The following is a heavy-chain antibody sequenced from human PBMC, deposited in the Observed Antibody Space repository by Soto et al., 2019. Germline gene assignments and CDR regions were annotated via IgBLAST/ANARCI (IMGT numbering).Heavy chain of an antibody. V-gene: IGHV3-23*01. D-gene: IGHD1-26*01. J-gene: IGHJ4*02. CDR2: ISGSGSST. Sequence: GGSLRLSCAASGFTFSSYAMSWVRQAPGKGLEWVSAISGSGSSTYYADSVKGRFTISRDNSKNTLYLQMNSLRAEDTAVYYCAKDLRPGSYTYYFDYWGQGTLVTVSS. CDR3: AKDLRPGSYTYYFDY. CDR1: GFTFSSYA.